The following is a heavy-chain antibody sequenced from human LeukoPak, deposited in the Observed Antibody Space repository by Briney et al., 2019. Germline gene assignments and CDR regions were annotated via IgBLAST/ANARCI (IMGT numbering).Heavy chain of an antibody. CDR3: PKGPVTGYRTSFLDY. Sequence: SLTHFCAASGFPVSSNYMSWVRQAPGKGLEWVSCISGCDDSTYYADSVKGRLTISRDNSKNMVFEQMHTLRAEDTAVYYCPKGPVTGYRTSFLDYWGQGTLVTVSS. D-gene: IGHD3-3*02. CDR1: GFPVSSNY. V-gene: IGHV3-23*01. J-gene: IGHJ4*02. CDR2: ISGCDDST.